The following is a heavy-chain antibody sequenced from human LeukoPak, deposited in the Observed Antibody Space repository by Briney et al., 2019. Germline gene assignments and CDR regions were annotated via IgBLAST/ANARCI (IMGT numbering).Heavy chain of an antibody. D-gene: IGHD1-7*01. CDR2: TNHSGST. V-gene: IGHV4-34*01. CDR1: GGSFSGYH. J-gene: IGHJ4*02. CDR3: ARVVNYRGDDY. Sequence: PSETLSLTCAVYGGSFSGYHWSWIRQPPGKGLEWIGETNHSGSTNYNPSLKSRVTISVDTSKNQFSLKLSSVTAADTAVYYCARVVNYRGDDYWGQGTLVTVSS.